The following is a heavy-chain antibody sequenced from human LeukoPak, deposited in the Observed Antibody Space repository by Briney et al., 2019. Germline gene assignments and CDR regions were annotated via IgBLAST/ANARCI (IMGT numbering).Heavy chain of an antibody. D-gene: IGHD6-13*01. CDR3: AREDSSSWSAKYYFDY. CDR2: ISSSSSYI. J-gene: IGHJ4*02. CDR1: GFTFGRYS. V-gene: IGHV3-21*01. Sequence: RGSLRLSCAASGFTFGRYSMNWVRQAPGKGLEWVSSISSSSSYIYYADSVKGRFTISRDNAKNSLYLQMNSLRAEDTAVYYCAREDSSSWSAKYYFDYWGQGTLVTVSS.